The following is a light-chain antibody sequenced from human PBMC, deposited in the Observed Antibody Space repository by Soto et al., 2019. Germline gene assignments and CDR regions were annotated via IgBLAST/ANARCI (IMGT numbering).Light chain of an antibody. Sequence: QSVLTQPPSASVSPGQSVTISCTGNSSDVGGYNYVSWYQQRLGTAHRLMMYEVSKRPSGVPERVSGSKSGNTASLTVSGRQAEDEADYYCSSYAGSTNFFGCGTKLTVL. CDR1: SSDVGGYNY. J-gene: IGLJ2*01. V-gene: IGLV2-8*01. CDR3: SSYAGSTNF. CDR2: EVS.